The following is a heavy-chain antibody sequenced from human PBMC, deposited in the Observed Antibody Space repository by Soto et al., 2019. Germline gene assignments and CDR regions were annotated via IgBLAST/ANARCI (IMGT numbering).Heavy chain of an antibody. CDR3: ARAPEYYDILTGYYPTPIDY. V-gene: IGHV3-30*03. CDR2: ISYDGSNK. CDR1: GFTFNTYG. D-gene: IGHD3-9*01. J-gene: IGHJ4*02. Sequence: PGGSLRLSCVASGFTFNTYGMHGVRQAPGKGLEWVAVISYDGSNKYYADSVKGRFTISRDNSKNTLYLQMNSLRAEDTAVYYCARAPEYYDILTGYYPTPIDYWGQGTLVTVSS.